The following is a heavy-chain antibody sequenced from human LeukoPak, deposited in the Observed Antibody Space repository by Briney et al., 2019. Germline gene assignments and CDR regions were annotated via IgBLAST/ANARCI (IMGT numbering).Heavy chain of an antibody. D-gene: IGHD3-22*01. J-gene: IGHJ4*02. V-gene: IGHV3-48*02. CDR2: ISSSSSTI. CDR1: GFTFSNYE. Sequence: GGSLRLSCAASGFTFSNYEMNWVRQAPGKGLEWVSYISSSSSTIYYADSVKGRFTISRDNAKNSLYLQMNSLRDEDTAVYYCARFPHYYDSSGYSFWGQGTLVTVSS. CDR3: ARFPHYYDSSGYSF.